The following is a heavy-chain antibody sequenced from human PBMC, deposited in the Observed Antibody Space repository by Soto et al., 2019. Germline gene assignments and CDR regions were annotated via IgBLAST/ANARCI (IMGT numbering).Heavy chain of an antibody. CDR2: IYYSGST. CDR1: GGSISSYY. CDR3: ARHALLWFGELSSPYYFDY. V-gene: IGHV4-59*08. D-gene: IGHD3-10*01. J-gene: IGHJ4*02. Sequence: SETLSLTCTVSGGSISSYYWSWIRQPPGKGLEWIGYIYYSGSTNYNPSLKSRVTISVDTSKNQFSLKLSSVTAADTAVYYCARHALLWFGELSSPYYFDYWGQGTLVTVSS.